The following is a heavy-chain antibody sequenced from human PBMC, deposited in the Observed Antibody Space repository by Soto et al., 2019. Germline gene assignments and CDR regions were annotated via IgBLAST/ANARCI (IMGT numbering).Heavy chain of an antibody. J-gene: IGHJ4*02. CDR3: AKDRPRIAVAGKKYLDY. D-gene: IGHD6-19*01. Sequence: GESLKISCAASGFTFSSYGMHWVRQAPGKGLEWVAVISYDGSNKYYADSVKGRFTISRDNSKNTLYLQMNSLRAEDTAVYYCAKDRPRIAVAGKKYLDYWGQGTLVTVSS. CDR2: ISYDGSNK. V-gene: IGHV3-30*18. CDR1: GFTFSSYG.